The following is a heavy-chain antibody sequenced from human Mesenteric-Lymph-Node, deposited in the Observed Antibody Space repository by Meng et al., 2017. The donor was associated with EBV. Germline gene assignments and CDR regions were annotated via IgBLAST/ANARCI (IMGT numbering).Heavy chain of an antibody. CDR1: GYTYAIYG. J-gene: IGHJ4*02. CDR3: AREGDWTTFDY. CDR2: ISAYNGNT. V-gene: IGHV1-18*01. Sequence: QVQRVQSGGEVKKPGASVRVSCKASGYTYAIYGIIWVRQAPGQGLEWVGWISAYNGNTNYAQKVQGRVTMTTDTSTTTAYMELRRLRSDDTAVYYCAREGDWTTFDYWGQGTLVTVSS. D-gene: IGHD3/OR15-3a*01.